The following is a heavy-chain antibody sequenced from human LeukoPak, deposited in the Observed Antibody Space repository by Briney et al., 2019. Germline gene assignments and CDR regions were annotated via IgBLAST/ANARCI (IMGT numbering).Heavy chain of an antibody. CDR1: GGSISSSSYY. V-gene: IGHV4-39*07. J-gene: IGHJ4*02. CDR2: IYYGGDT. CDR3: ARSYYGSGTYPY. D-gene: IGHD3-10*01. Sequence: PSETLSLTCTVSGGSISSSSYYWGWVRQPPGKGLEWIGTIYYGGDTYYNPSLKSRVTISVDTSKNQFSLKLSSVTAADTAVYYCARSYYGSGTYPYWGQGTLVTVSS.